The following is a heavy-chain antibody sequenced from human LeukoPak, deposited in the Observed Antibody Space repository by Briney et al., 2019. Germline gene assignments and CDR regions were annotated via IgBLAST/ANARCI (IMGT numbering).Heavy chain of an antibody. CDR3: ARHAGILMVYASFDY. CDR2: IYYSGST. CDR1: GFTFSTYW. V-gene: IGHV4-39*01. Sequence: GSLRLSCAASGFTFSTYWMSWVRQAPGKGLEWIGSIYYSGSTYYNPSLKSRVTISVDTSKNQFSLKLSSVTAADTAVYYCARHAGILMVYASFDYWGQGTLVTVSS. J-gene: IGHJ4*02. D-gene: IGHD2-8*01.